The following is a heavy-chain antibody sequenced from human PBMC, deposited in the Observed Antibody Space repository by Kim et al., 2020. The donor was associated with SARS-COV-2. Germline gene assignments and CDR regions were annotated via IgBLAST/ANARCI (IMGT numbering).Heavy chain of an antibody. CDR1: GYTFTSYG. CDR3: ARDVDRYYYGSGSYPNPFDY. D-gene: IGHD3-10*01. CDR2: ISAYNGNT. Sequence: ASVKVSCKASGYTFTSYGISWVRQAPGQGLEWMGWISAYNGNTNYAQKLQGRVTMTTDTSTSTAYMELRSLRSDDTAVYYCARDVDRYYYGSGSYPNPFDYWGQGTLVTVSS. J-gene: IGHJ4*02. V-gene: IGHV1-18*01.